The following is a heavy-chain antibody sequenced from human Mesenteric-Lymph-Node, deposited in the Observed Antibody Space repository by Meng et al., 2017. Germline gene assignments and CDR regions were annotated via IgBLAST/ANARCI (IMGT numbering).Heavy chain of an antibody. V-gene: IGHV3-30*01. CDR1: GFVFSNYW. J-gene: IGHJ4*02. D-gene: IGHD5-24*01. CDR3: ASLTRDGYNYSPTFDY. CDR2: ISYDGSNK. Sequence: GESLKISCAASGFVFSNYWMTWVRQAPGKGLEWVAVISYDGSNKYYADSVKGRFTISRDNSKNTLYLQMNSLRAEDTAVYYCASLTRDGYNYSPTFDYWGQGTLVTVSS.